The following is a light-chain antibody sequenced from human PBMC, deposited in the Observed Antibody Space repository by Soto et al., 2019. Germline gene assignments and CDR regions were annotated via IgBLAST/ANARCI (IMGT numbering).Light chain of an antibody. CDR2: EGS. Sequence: QSALTQPASVSGSPGQSITISCTGTSSDVGSYNLVSWYQQRPGKGPKVMIYEGSKRPSGVSNRFSGSKSGNTASLTISELQAEDEADYYCCSYAGGSTYVVFGGGTKVTVL. J-gene: IGLJ2*01. CDR1: SSDVGSYNL. CDR3: CSYAGGSTYVV. V-gene: IGLV2-23*01.